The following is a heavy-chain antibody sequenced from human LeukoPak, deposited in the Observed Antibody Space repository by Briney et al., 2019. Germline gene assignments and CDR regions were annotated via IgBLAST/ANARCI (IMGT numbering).Heavy chain of an antibody. CDR3: ARGRPHGNDY. D-gene: IGHD4-23*01. Sequence: GGSLRLSCAASGFTFSSYWMNWVRQAPGKGLMWVSRIASDGSSTTYADSVKGRFSISRDNARNTLYLQMNSLRVEDTAVYYCARGRPHGNDYWGQGTLVTVSS. CDR1: GFTFSSYW. J-gene: IGHJ4*02. CDR2: IASDGSST. V-gene: IGHV3-74*01.